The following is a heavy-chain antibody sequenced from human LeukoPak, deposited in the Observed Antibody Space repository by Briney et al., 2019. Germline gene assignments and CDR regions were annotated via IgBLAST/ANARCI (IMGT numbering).Heavy chain of an antibody. J-gene: IGHJ6*03. CDR2: IYHSGST. CDR3: ARPRRDYYYYYYMDV. V-gene: IGHV4-38-2*01. CDR1: GFTVSSNY. Sequence: GSLRLSCAASGFTVSSNYMSWVRQAPGKGLERIGSIYHSGSTYYNPSLKSRVTISVDTSKNQFSLKLSSVTAADTAVYYCARPRRDYYYYYYMDVWGKGTTVTVSS.